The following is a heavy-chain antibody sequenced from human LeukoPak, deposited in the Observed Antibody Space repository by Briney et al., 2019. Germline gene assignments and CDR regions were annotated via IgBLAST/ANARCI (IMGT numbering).Heavy chain of an antibody. CDR3: ARGFRPGYYGSGSYYKY. D-gene: IGHD3-10*01. CDR2: IYHSRST. V-gene: IGHV4-34*01. Sequence: SETLSVICAVYGGSFNGYYWSWIRQPPGKGLERIGEIYHSRSTNYNPSLESRVTISVDTSKNQFSLKPCSVTAAYTAVYYCARGFRPGYYGSGSYYKYWGQGTLVTVSS. CDR1: GGSFNGYY. J-gene: IGHJ4*02.